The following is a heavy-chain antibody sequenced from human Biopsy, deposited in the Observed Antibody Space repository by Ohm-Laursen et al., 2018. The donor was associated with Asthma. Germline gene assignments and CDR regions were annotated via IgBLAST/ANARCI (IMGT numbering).Heavy chain of an antibody. D-gene: IGHD1-26*01. V-gene: IGHV4-30-4*01. Sequence: SQTLSLTYTVSGGSTSSEDYYWTWIRQPPGKGLEWVGYVYSSGSTYYNPSLDSRVMISLDTSKNQFSLSLSSVTAADTAVYFCARDLGIVGATPDGFNIWGQGTLVTVSS. CDR3: ARDLGIVGATPDGFNI. J-gene: IGHJ3*02. CDR1: GGSTSSEDYY. CDR2: VYSSGST.